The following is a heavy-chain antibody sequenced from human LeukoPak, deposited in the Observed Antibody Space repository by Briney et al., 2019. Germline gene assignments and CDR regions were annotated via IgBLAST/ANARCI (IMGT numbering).Heavy chain of an antibody. CDR1: GFTFSSYG. V-gene: IGHV3-23*01. J-gene: IGHJ6*04. CDR2: ISGSGGST. CDR3: AELGITMIGGV. D-gene: IGHD3-10*02. Sequence: GGSLRLSCAASGFTFSSYGISWVRQAPGKGLEWVSAISGSGGSTYYADSVKGRFTISRDNAKNSLYLQMNSLRAEDTAVYYCAELGITMIGGVWGKGTTVTISS.